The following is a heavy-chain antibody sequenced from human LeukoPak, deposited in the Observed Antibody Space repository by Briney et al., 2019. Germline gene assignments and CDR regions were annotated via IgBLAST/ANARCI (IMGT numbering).Heavy chain of an antibody. Sequence: SETLSLTCTVSGVSISSSSYYWGWIRQPPGKGLEWIGTIYYSGSTYYNPSLKSRVTISLDTSKNQFSLKLSSVTAADTAVYYCAVSSGWYWGQGTLVTVSS. D-gene: IGHD6-19*01. CDR2: IYYSGST. CDR1: GVSISSSSYY. V-gene: IGHV4-39*07. CDR3: AVSSGWY. J-gene: IGHJ4*02.